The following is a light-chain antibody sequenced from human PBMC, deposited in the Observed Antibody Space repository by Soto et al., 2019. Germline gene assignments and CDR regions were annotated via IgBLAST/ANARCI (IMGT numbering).Light chain of an antibody. Sequence: EIVLTQSPGTLSLSPGERATLTCRASQSVSSSYLGWYQQKLGQAPRLLIYGASSRATGIPDRFSRSGSGTDFTLTISRLEPEDFAVYYCQQYGSSPQTFGQGTKVEIK. J-gene: IGKJ1*01. V-gene: IGKV3-20*01. CDR2: GAS. CDR1: QSVSSSY. CDR3: QQYGSSPQT.